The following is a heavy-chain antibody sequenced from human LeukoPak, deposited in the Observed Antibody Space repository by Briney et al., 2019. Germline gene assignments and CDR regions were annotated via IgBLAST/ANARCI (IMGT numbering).Heavy chain of an antibody. D-gene: IGHD3-22*01. CDR1: GFTFSNYA. V-gene: IGHV3-23*01. J-gene: IGHJ3*02. CDR2: ISGSGGST. Sequence: PGGSLRLSCAASGFTFSNYAMSWVRQAPGKGLEWVSAISGSGGSTYYADSVKGRFTISRDNSKNTLYLQMNSLRAEDTAVYYCAKNFGGYYSYDAFDIWGQGTMVTVSS. CDR3: AKNFGGYYSYDAFDI.